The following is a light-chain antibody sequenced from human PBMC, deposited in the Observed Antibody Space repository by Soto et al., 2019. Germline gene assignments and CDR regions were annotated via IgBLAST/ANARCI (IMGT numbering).Light chain of an antibody. J-gene: IGLJ1*01. Sequence: QSALTQPPSASGSPGQSVTISCAGTSSDVGGYNYVSWFQQHPGKAPKLMIYEVTRRPSGVPDRFSGSKSGNTASLTVSGLLAEDEADYYCSSYGGSNNLVFGTGTKLTVL. V-gene: IGLV2-8*01. CDR3: SSYGGSNNLV. CDR1: SSDVGGYNY. CDR2: EVT.